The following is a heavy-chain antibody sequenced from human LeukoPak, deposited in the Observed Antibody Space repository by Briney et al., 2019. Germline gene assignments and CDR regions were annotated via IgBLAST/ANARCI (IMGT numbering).Heavy chain of an antibody. CDR2: ISSSSSCI. Sequence: PGGSLRLSCAASGFTFSSYSMNWVRQAPGKGLEWVSSISSSSSCIYYADSVKGRFTISRDNAKNSLYLQMNSLRAEDTAVYYCARSDSSGYYFLDWGQGTLVTVSS. D-gene: IGHD3-22*01. V-gene: IGHV3-21*01. CDR3: ARSDSSGYYFLD. J-gene: IGHJ4*02. CDR1: GFTFSSYS.